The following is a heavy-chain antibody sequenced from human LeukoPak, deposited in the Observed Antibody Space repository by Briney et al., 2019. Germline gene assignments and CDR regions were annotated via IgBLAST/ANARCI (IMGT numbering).Heavy chain of an antibody. CDR3: AGGIAMVRGGDV. Sequence: GGSLRLSCAASGLTFSTYWMTWVRQAPGKGLEWVANIKQDGSEKNYVDSVKGRFTIPRDNAKNSLYLQMNSLRVEDTAVYYCAGGIAMVRGGDVWGKGTTVTVSS. V-gene: IGHV3-7*01. J-gene: IGHJ6*04. D-gene: IGHD3-10*01. CDR1: GLTFSTYW. CDR2: IKQDGSEK.